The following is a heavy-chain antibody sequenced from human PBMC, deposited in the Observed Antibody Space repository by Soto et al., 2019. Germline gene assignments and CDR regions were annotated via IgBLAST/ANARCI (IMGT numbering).Heavy chain of an antibody. CDR1: GYTFTSYA. Sequence: QVQLVESGAEVKKPGASVKVSCKASGYTFTSYAISWVRQAPGQGLEWMGWISGYSSNTKYAQNFQGRVTMTTDTSTSTAYMELRSLRSDDTAVYYCARDREYYYDSSGNYYYHYAMDVWGQGTTVTVSS. V-gene: IGHV1-18*04. D-gene: IGHD3-22*01. CDR3: ARDREYYYDSSGNYYYHYAMDV. CDR2: ISGYSSNT. J-gene: IGHJ6*02.